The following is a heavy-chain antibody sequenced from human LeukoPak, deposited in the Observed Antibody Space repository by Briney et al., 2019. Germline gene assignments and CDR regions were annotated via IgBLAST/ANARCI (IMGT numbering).Heavy chain of an antibody. V-gene: IGHV4-61*02. D-gene: IGHD5-18*01. CDR1: GGSISSGSYY. Sequence: SETLSLTCTVSGGSISSGSYYWSWIRQPAGKGLEWIGRIYTSGSTNYNPSLKSRVTISVDTSKNQFSLKLSSATAADTAVYYCAREVGGYRYGYRPTELSWYFDLWGRGTLVTVSP. CDR3: AREVGGYRYGYRPTELSWYFDL. J-gene: IGHJ2*01. CDR2: IYTSGST.